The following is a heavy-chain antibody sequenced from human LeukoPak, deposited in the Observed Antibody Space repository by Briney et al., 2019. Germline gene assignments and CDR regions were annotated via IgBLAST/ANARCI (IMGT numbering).Heavy chain of an antibody. D-gene: IGHD3-22*01. CDR1: GFTFSSYG. CDR2: IWFDGSNK. Sequence: PARSLSLSCAASGFTFSSYGMHWVRQAPGKGLEWVAVIWFDGSNKYYADSVKGRFTKSRDNSQDTLYLQMNSLRDEDTAVYYCAKCRETYYYDSSGLGDAFDIWGQGTMVTVSS. CDR3: AKCRETYYYDSSGLGDAFDI. V-gene: IGHV3-33*06. J-gene: IGHJ3*02.